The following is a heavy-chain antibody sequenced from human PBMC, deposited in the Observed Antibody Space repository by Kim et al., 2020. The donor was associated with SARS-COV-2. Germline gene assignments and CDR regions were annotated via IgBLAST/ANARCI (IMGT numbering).Heavy chain of an antibody. Sequence: GGSLRLSCAASGFTFSNAWMSWVRQAPGKGLEWVGRIKSKTDGGTTDYAAPVKGRFTISRDDSKNTLYLQMNSLKTEDTAVYYCTTDPTPLGVYYGSGSFLWLNYYYYGMDVWGQGTTVTVSS. V-gene: IGHV3-15*01. CDR2: IKSKTDGGTT. J-gene: IGHJ6*02. CDR3: TTDPTPLGVYYGSGSFLWLNYYYYGMDV. CDR1: GFTFSNAW. D-gene: IGHD3-10*01.